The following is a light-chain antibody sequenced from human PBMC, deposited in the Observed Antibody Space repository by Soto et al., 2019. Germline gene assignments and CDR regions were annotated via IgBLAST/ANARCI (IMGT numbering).Light chain of an antibody. Sequence: DIVMTQSQDSLAVSLGERATINCRSSQSLLFRSNNKNYLAWYQLKPGQPPKLLIYWASTRESGVPDRISASGSGTDFTLTISSLQAEDVAVYYCQQFYSSPITFGQGTRLEIK. V-gene: IGKV4-1*01. J-gene: IGKJ5*01. CDR2: WAS. CDR3: QQFYSSPIT. CDR1: QSLLFRSNNKNY.